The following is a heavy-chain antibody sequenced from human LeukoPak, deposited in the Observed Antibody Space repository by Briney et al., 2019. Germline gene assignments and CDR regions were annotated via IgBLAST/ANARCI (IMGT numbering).Heavy chain of an antibody. J-gene: IGHJ4*02. CDR3: ASLPGHMKLTRLVDY. CDR1: GDSISSGDYY. D-gene: IGHD2-15*01. CDR2: ISHSGST. Sequence: PSQTLSLTCTVSGDSISSGDYYWSWIRQPPGKGLEWIGYISHSGSTYYNPSLNSRVTISVDTSKNQFSLKLSSVTAADTAVYYWASLPGHMKLTRLVDYWGQGTLGTVSP. V-gene: IGHV4-30-2*01.